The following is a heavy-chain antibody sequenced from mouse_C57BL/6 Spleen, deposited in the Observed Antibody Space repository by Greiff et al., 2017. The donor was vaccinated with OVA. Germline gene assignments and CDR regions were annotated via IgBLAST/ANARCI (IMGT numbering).Heavy chain of an antibody. J-gene: IGHJ3*01. Sequence: EVKLVESGGGLVKPGGSLKLSCAASGFTFSDYGMHWVRQAPEKGLEWVAYISSGSSTIYSADTVKGRFTISRDNAKNTLFLQMTSLRAEDTAMYYCARGWDAAYWGQGTLVTVSA. D-gene: IGHD4-1*01. V-gene: IGHV5-17*01. CDR1: GFTFSDYG. CDR3: ARGWDAAY. CDR2: ISSGSSTI.